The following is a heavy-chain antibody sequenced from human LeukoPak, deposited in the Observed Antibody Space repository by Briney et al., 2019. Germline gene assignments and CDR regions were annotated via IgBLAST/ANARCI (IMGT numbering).Heavy chain of an antibody. V-gene: IGHV3-7*03. D-gene: IGHD1-1*01. CDR3: AKESARYNWNDDGGTATYYYYGMDV. CDR1: GFTFSSYW. Sequence: GGSLRLSCAASGFTFSSYWMTWVRQAPGKGLEWVANIKQDGSEKYYVDSVKGRFTISRDNAKNSLYLQMNSLRAEDTALYYCAKESARYNWNDDGGTATYYYYGMDVWGQGTTVTVSS. J-gene: IGHJ6*02. CDR2: IKQDGSEK.